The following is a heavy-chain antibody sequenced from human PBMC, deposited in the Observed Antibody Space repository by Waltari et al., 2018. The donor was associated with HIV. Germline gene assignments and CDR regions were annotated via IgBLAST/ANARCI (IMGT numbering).Heavy chain of an antibody. J-gene: IGHJ4*02. CDR2: IYHSGST. D-gene: IGHD3-22*01. Sequence: QVQLQESGPGLVKPSETLSLTCNVSGYSISSGYYWGWIRPPPGHGLEWIGSIYHSGSTYYNPSLKSRVTISVDTSKNQFSLKLSSVTAADTAVYYCARARERGYYYDSSGYYFFDYWGQGTLVTVSS. V-gene: IGHV4-38-2*02. CDR1: GYSISSGYY. CDR3: ARARERGYYYDSSGYYFFDY.